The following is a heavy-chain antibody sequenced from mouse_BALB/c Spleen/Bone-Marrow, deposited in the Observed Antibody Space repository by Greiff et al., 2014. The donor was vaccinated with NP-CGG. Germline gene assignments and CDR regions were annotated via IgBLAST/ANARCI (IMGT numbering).Heavy chain of an antibody. Sequence: VQLQQSGPGLVQPSQSLSITCTVSGFSLTTYGVHWVRQSPGKGLEWLGVIWSGGSTDYNAAFISRLSISKDNSKSQVFFKMNRLQGNDTARYDGARSRRGCYFDYGGQGTTLTV. V-gene: IGHV2-2*02. CDR3: ARSRRGCYFDY. D-gene: IGHD3-3*01. CDR2: IWSGGST. J-gene: IGHJ2*01. CDR1: GFSLTTYG.